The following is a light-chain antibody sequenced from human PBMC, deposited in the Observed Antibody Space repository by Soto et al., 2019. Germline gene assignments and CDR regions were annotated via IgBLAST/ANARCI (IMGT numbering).Light chain of an antibody. CDR3: HQRDT. J-gene: IGKJ2*01. CDR1: ESISR. Sequence: EIVLTQSPATLSLSPGESATLSCRASESISRLAWYQHKPGQAPRLFIYDTSKRATGIPARFSGSGSGTDFTLTISSLEPEDFAVYYCHQRDTFGLGTILGIK. CDR2: DTS. V-gene: IGKV3-11*01.